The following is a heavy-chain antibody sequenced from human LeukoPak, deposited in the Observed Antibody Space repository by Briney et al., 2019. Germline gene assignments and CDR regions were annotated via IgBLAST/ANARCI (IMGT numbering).Heavy chain of an antibody. V-gene: IGHV3-23*01. Sequence: GGSLRLSCAASGFTFSSYAMSWVRQAPGKGLEWVSAISGSGGSTYYADSVKGRFTISRDNSENTLYPQMNSLRAEDTAVYYCANGPRSSYYDSSGVDYWGQGTLVTVSS. J-gene: IGHJ4*02. CDR3: ANGPRSSYYDSSGVDY. CDR1: GFTFSSYA. D-gene: IGHD3-22*01. CDR2: ISGSGGST.